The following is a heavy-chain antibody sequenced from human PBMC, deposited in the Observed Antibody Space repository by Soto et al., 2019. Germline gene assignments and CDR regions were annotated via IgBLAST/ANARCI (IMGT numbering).Heavy chain of an antibody. D-gene: IGHD3-22*01. Sequence: QVQRQQWGAGLLKPSETLSLTCAVYGGSFSGYYWSWIRQPPGKGLEWIGEINHSGSTNYNPSLKSRVTISVDTSKNQFSLKLSTVTAADTAVYYCARGPITTNPRFDPWGQGTLVTVSS. CDR1: GGSFSGYY. CDR3: ARGPITTNPRFDP. V-gene: IGHV4-34*01. J-gene: IGHJ5*02. CDR2: INHSGST.